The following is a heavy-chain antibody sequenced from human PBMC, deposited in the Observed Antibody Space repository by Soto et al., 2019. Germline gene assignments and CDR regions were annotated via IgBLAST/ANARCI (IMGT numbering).Heavy chain of an antibody. D-gene: IGHD3-22*01. V-gene: IGHV3-11*06. CDR1: GFTFSDYY. Sequence: LRLSCAASGFTFSDYYMSWIRQAPGKGLEWVSYISSSSSYTNYADSVKGRFTISRDNAKNSLYLQMNSLRAEDTAVYYCASGNEGYYDSSGYYGPVAYWGQGTLVTVSS. CDR2: ISSSSSYT. CDR3: ASGNEGYYDSSGYYGPVAY. J-gene: IGHJ4*02.